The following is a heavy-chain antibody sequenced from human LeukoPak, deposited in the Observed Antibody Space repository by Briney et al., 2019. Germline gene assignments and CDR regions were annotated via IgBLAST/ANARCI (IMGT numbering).Heavy chain of an antibody. Sequence: GALRLSCVASGITFSNYAVSWVRQAPEKGLDWVSVISGSAHKIRYADSVKGRFTISRDNSENIVYLQMNNLRVEDTAVYYCTKDLSPAAAWGQGTLVTVSS. J-gene: IGHJ5*02. CDR3: TKDLSPAAA. D-gene: IGHD6-25*01. V-gene: IGHV3-23*01. CDR1: GITFSNYA. CDR2: ISGSAHKI.